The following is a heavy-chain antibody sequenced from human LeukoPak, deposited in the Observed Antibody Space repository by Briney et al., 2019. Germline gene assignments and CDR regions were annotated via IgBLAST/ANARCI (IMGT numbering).Heavy chain of an antibody. CDR3: ARAYRDP. CDR2: ISYDGSNK. V-gene: IGHV3-30-3*01. D-gene: IGHD3-16*02. CDR1: GFTFSSYA. Sequence: GRSLRLSCAASGFTFSSYAMHWVRQAPGKGLEWVAVISYDGSNKYYADSVKGRFTISRDNSKNTLYLQMNSLRAEDTAVYYCARAYRDPWGQGTLVTVSS. J-gene: IGHJ4*02.